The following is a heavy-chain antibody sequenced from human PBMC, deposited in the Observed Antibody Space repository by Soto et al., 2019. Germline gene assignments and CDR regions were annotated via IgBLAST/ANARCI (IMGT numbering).Heavy chain of an antibody. Sequence: QVQLQESGPGLVKPSETLSLTCTVSGDSISISSHYWAWIRQPPGKGLEWIANIYYSGSTYYNPSLKIRLTISLDTSKNQFSLSLSSVTAADTAVYYCARITILGVLTYYMDVWGKGTTVTVSS. J-gene: IGHJ6*03. CDR3: ARITILGVLTYYMDV. D-gene: IGHD3-3*01. V-gene: IGHV4-39*01. CDR2: IYYSGST. CDR1: GDSISISSHY.